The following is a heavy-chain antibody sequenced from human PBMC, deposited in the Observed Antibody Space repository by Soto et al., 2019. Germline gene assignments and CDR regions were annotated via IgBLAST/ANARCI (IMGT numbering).Heavy chain of an antibody. CDR2: TYYRSQWYY. V-gene: IGHV6-1*01. CDR3: ASLNRNNWLDY. CDR1: GDSVSSNGAT. J-gene: IGHJ4*01. Sequence: LQSLSLTCGISGDSVSSNGATWNWIRQSPSRGLEWLGRTYYRSQWYYDYALSVKSRVSINPDTSENQFSLQLNSLTPEDTAVHFCASLNRNNWLDYCGQGTLDTVSS.